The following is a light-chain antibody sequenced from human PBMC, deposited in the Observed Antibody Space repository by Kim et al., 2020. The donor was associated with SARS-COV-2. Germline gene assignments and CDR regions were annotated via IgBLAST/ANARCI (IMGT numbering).Light chain of an antibody. CDR2: KAS. CDR3: HQYNSYPRT. Sequence: DIQMTQSPSTLSASVGDRVTITCRASQSINNWLAWYQQKPGKAPKLLLYKASSLESGVPSRFSGSGSGTEFSLTISSLQPDDFATSYCHQYNSYPRTFGQGTKLEI. V-gene: IGKV1-5*03. J-gene: IGKJ2*01. CDR1: QSINNW.